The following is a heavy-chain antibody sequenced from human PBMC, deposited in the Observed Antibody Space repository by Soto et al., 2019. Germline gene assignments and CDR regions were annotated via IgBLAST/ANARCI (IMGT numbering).Heavy chain of an antibody. D-gene: IGHD2-2*01. J-gene: IGHJ6*02. V-gene: IGHV5-10-1*01. CDR3: ARDGSNLGYCSSTSCLGRWMDV. CDR2: IDPSDSYT. Sequence: GESLKISCKGSGYSFTSYWISWVRQMPGKGLEWMGRIDPSDSYTNYSPSFQGHVTISADKSISTADLQWSSLKASDTAMYYCARDGSNLGYCSSTSCLGRWMDVWGQGTTVTVSS. CDR1: GYSFTSYW.